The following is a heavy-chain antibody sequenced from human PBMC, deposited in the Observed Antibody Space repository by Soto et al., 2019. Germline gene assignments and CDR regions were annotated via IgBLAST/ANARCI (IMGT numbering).Heavy chain of an antibody. CDR3: ATDQQMSYYYGSGPIDYCGNYV. V-gene: IGHV3-48*01. D-gene: IGHD3-10*01. CDR1: GFTFSSYS. J-gene: IGHJ6*02. Sequence: HPGGFLRLSCAASGFTFSSYSMNWVRQAPGRGLEWVSYISSSRSTIYYADSVKGRLSIARDNSKNTMYLQMNSLRAEDTAVYYCATDQQMSYYYGSGPIDYCGNYVWGQGTTVTDS. CDR2: ISSSRSTI.